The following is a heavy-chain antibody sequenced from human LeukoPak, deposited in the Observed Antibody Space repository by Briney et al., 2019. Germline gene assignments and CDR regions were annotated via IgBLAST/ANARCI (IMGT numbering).Heavy chain of an antibody. J-gene: IGHJ5*02. CDR1: GFTFNSHW. D-gene: IGHD3-10*01. CDR2: INQDGTEK. CDR3: ARYYYGSGTSFDP. V-gene: IGHV3-7*01. Sequence: QTGGSLRLSCAASGFTFNSHWMTWVRQAPGKGLEWVANINQDGTEKHYVDSVKGRFTISRDNAKNSLYLQMISLRAEDTAVYYCARYYYGSGTSFDPWGQGTLVTVSS.